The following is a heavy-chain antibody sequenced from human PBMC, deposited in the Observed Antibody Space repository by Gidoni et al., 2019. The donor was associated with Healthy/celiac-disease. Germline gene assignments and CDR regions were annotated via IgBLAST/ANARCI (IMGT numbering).Heavy chain of an antibody. J-gene: IGHJ6*03. CDR2: ISYDGSNK. V-gene: IGHV3-30*18. Sequence: QVQLVESGGGVVQPGRSLRLSCAASGFTFSSYGMHWVRQAPGKGLEWVAVISYDGSNKYYADSVKGRFTISRDNSKNTLYLQMNSLRAEDTAVYDCAKDVLAARPGNYYYMDVLGKGTTVTVSS. CDR3: AKDVLAARPGNYYYMDV. CDR1: GFTFSSYG. D-gene: IGHD6-6*01.